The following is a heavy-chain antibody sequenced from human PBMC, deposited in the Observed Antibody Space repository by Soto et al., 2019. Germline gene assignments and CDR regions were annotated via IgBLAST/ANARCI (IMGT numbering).Heavy chain of an antibody. CDR1: GGSISSGGYY. J-gene: IGHJ4*02. D-gene: IGHD6-13*01. CDR2: IYYSGST. Sequence: SETLSLTCTVSGGSISSGGYYWSWIRQHPGKGLEWIGYIYYSGSTYYNPSLKSRVTISVDTSKNQFSLKLSSVTAADTAVYYCARANPPYSSSWYGTTDYWGQGTLVTVSS. CDR3: ARANPPYSSSWYGTTDY. V-gene: IGHV4-31*03.